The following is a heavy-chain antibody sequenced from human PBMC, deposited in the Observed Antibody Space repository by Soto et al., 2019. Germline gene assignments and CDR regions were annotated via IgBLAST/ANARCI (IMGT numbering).Heavy chain of an antibody. J-gene: IGHJ4*02. CDR3: AKGGGYSGYDHFDY. Sequence: VQLVESGGDVVQPGRSLRLSCAASGFTFSSYGMHWVRQAPGKGLEWVAVISYDGSNKYYADSVKGRFTISRDNSKNTLYLQMNSLRAEDTAVYYCAKGGGYSGYDHFDYWGQGTLVTVSS. CDR1: GFTFSSYG. V-gene: IGHV3-30*18. CDR2: ISYDGSNK. D-gene: IGHD5-12*01.